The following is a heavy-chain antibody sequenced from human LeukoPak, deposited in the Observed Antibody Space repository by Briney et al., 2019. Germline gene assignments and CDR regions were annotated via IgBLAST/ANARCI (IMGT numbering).Heavy chain of an antibody. V-gene: IGHV1-2*02. J-gene: IGHJ4*02. CDR2: INPNSGGT. D-gene: IGHD5-12*01. CDR1: GYTFTDNY. CDR3: AREKSGYDFDY. Sequence: ASVQVSCKASGYTFTDNYMHWLRQAPGQGLEWMGWINPNSGGTKYAQKFQGRVTMTRDTSISTAYMELSRLTSDDTAVCYCAREKSGYDFDYWGQGTLVTVSS.